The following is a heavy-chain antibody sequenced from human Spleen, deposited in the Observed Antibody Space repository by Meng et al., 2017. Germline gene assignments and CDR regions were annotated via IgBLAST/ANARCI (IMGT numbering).Heavy chain of an antibody. Sequence: SVKVSCKHTGYNFPDYYIHWVRRAPGQGLEWMGRINPKSGDTHYAQKLQARVTMTGDTSISTAYMGLSGLKSDDTAMYYRARDEDISAAGKLFGDYWGQGTLVTVSS. CDR3: ARDEDISAAGKLFGDY. V-gene: IGHV1-2*06. CDR1: GYNFPDYY. D-gene: IGHD6-25*01. J-gene: IGHJ4*02. CDR2: INPKSGDT.